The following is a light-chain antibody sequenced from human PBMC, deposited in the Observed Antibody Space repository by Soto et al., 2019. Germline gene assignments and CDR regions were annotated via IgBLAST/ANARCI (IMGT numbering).Light chain of an antibody. CDR1: QGIRQD. CDR3: LQDYNYPLT. J-gene: IGKJ4*01. Sequence: AIQMTQSPSSLSASVGDRVTITCRASQGIRQDLGWYQQKPGKAPKLLIYAASTLQSGVPSRFSGSGSGTDVTLTISSLQPEDFATYYCLQDYNYPLTFGGGTKVEIK. CDR2: AAS. V-gene: IGKV1-6*01.